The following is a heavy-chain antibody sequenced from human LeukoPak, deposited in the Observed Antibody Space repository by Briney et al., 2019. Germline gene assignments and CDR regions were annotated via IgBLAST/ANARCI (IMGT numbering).Heavy chain of an antibody. Sequence: GGSLSLPCEASGFTFSSYWMHWVRQAPGKGLVWVSRINSDGSSTSYADSVKGRFTISRDNAKNTLYLQMNSLRAEDTAVYYCARASSGWSPFDYWGQGTLVTVSS. D-gene: IGHD6-19*01. CDR1: GFTFSSYW. CDR2: INSDGSST. J-gene: IGHJ4*02. V-gene: IGHV3-74*01. CDR3: ARASSGWSPFDY.